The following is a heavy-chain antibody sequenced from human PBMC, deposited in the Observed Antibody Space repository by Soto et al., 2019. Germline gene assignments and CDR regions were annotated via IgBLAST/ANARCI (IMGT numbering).Heavy chain of an antibody. J-gene: IGHJ5*02. CDR3: ATKFGELYADNWFDP. V-gene: IGHV4-31*03. Sequence: QVQLQESGPGLVKPSQTLSLTRTVSGGSISSGGYYWSWIRQHPGKGLEWIGYIYYSGSTYYNPSLKSRVTISVDTSKNQFSLKLSSVTAADTAVYYCATKFGELYADNWFDPWGQGTLVTVSS. CDR1: GGSISSGGYY. D-gene: IGHD3-10*01. CDR2: IYYSGST.